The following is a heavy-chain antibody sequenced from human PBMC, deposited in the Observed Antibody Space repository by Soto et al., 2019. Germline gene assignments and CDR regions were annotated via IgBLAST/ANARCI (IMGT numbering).Heavy chain of an antibody. Sequence: GGSLRLSCAASGFTFNNYRMHWVRQAPGKGLVWVSRINSDGSSTTDADSAKGRFTISRDNAKNTLYLQMNSLRAEDTAVYYCARDRNWNYDSYYYGMDVWGKGTTVTVS. D-gene: IGHD1-7*01. CDR3: ARDRNWNYDSYYYGMDV. CDR1: GFTFNNYR. J-gene: IGHJ6*04. V-gene: IGHV3-74*01. CDR2: INSDGSST.